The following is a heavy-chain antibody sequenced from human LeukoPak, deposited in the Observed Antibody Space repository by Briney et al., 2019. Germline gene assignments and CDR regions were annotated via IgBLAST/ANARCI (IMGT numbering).Heavy chain of an antibody. Sequence: GGSLRLSCAASGFTFSSYAMSWVRQTPGKGLEWVSAISGSGGSTYYADSVKGRFTISRDNSKNTLYVQMNNLRAEDTAVYYCAKAWDYGDYVIDYWGQGTLVTVSS. CDR1: GFTFSSYA. V-gene: IGHV3-23*01. D-gene: IGHD4-17*01. J-gene: IGHJ4*02. CDR3: AKAWDYGDYVIDY. CDR2: ISGSGGST.